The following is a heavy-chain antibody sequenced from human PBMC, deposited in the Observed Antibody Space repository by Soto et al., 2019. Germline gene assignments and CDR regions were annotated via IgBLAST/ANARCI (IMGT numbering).Heavy chain of an antibody. CDR3: AREQCSGGSCYGGGWFDP. D-gene: IGHD2-15*01. CDR2: IIPILGIA. Sequence: QVQLVQSGAEVKKPGSSVKVSCKASGGTFSSYTISWVRQAPGQGLEWMGRIIPILGIANYAQKFQGRVTITADKSTSTAYMELSSLRSEDTAVYYCAREQCSGGSCYGGGWFDPWGQGTLVTVSS. J-gene: IGHJ5*02. CDR1: GGTFSSYT. V-gene: IGHV1-69*08.